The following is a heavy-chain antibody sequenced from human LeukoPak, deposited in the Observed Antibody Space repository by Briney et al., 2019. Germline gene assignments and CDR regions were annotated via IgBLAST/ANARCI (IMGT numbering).Heavy chain of an antibody. J-gene: IGHJ4*02. CDR3: ARFRDVGATTRSYFDY. D-gene: IGHD1-26*01. CDR1: GYSFTDYG. CDR2: INTNTGNP. V-gene: IGHV7-4-1*02. Sequence: EASVKVSCKASGYSFTDYGIHWVRQAPGQGLEWMGWINTNTGNPTYAQGFTGRFVFSLDTSVSTAYLQISSLKAEDTAVYYCARFRDVGATTRSYFDYWGQGTLVTVSS.